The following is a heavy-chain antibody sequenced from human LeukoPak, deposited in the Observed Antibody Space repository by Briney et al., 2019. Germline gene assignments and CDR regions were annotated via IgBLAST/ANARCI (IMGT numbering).Heavy chain of an antibody. V-gene: IGHV3-23*01. Sequence: GGSLRLSCAASGFTFSNYAMSGVRQAPGKGLEGGSAISGSGGSTYYADSVKGRFTFSRDNAKNTLSLQMNSLRVEDTAFYYCARKGIAAPGTHDAFDIWGQGTMVTVSS. J-gene: IGHJ3*02. CDR3: ARKGIAAPGTHDAFDI. D-gene: IGHD6-13*01. CDR1: GFTFSNYA. CDR2: ISGSGGST.